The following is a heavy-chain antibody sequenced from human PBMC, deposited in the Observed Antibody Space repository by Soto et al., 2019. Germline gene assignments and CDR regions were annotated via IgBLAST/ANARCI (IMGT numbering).Heavy chain of an antibody. V-gene: IGHV3-33*01. D-gene: IGHD5-12*01. J-gene: IGHJ4*02. CDR3: ARDRYRPSGYDSLTFDY. CDR1: GFTFSSYG. Sequence: GGSLRLSCAASGFTFSSYGMHWVRQAPGKGLEWVAVIWYDGSNKYYADSVKGRFTISRDNSKNTLYLQMNSLRAEDTAVYYCARDRYRPSGYDSLTFDYWGQGTLVTVSS. CDR2: IWYDGSNK.